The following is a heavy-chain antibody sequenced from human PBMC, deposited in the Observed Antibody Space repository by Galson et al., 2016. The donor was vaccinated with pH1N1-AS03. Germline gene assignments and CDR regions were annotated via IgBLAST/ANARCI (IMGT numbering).Heavy chain of an antibody. CDR2: IYHSGST. V-gene: IGHV4-38-2*01. CDR1: GYSISSGYY. J-gene: IGHJ3*02. Sequence: ETLSLTCAVSGYSISSGYYWGWIRLPPGKGLEWIGSIYHSGSTYYNPSLKSRVTISVDTSKNQFSLKLSSVTAADTAVYYCARPRRDGYNFDAFDIWGQGTMVTVSS. D-gene: IGHD5-24*01. CDR3: ARPRRDGYNFDAFDI.